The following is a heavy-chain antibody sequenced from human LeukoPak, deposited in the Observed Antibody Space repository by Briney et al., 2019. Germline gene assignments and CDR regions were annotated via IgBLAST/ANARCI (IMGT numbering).Heavy chain of an antibody. V-gene: IGHV1-8*01. CDR1: GYTFTSYD. CDR2: MNLNSGNT. CDR3: ARGRSSSKLYGMDV. D-gene: IGHD6-13*01. J-gene: IGHJ6*02. Sequence: GASVKVSCKASGYTFTSYDINWVGQATGQGLEWMGWMNLNSGNTGYAQKFQGRVTMTRNTSISTAYMELSSLRSEDTAVYYCARGRSSSKLYGMDVWGQGTTVTVSS.